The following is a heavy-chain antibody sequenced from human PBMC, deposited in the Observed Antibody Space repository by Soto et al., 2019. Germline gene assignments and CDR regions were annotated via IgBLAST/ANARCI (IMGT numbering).Heavy chain of an antibody. CDR2: IIPIFGTA. CDR1: GGTFSSYA. V-gene: IGHV1-69*01. CDR3: ARVVAGIAASFDS. D-gene: IGHD6-13*01. Sequence: QVQLVQSGAEVKKPGSSVKVSCKASGGTFSSYAISWVRQAPGQGLEWMGGIIPIFGTANYAQKFQGRVTITGDDSTSTAYMERSSLRSEDTAVYYCARVVAGIAASFDSWGQGPLVTVSS. J-gene: IGHJ4*02.